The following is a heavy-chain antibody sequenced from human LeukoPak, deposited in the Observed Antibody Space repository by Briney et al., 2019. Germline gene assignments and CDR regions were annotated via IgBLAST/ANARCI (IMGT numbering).Heavy chain of an antibody. CDR1: GGSISSSSYY. CDR3: ARDYGDYPNWFDP. J-gene: IGHJ5*02. Sequence: PSETLSLTCTVSGGSISSSSYYWGWIRQPPGTGLEWIGSIYYSGSTYYNPSLKSRVTISVDTSKNQFSLKLSSVTAADTAVYYCARDYGDYPNWFDPWGQGTLVTVSS. CDR2: IYYSGST. V-gene: IGHV4-39*07. D-gene: IGHD4-17*01.